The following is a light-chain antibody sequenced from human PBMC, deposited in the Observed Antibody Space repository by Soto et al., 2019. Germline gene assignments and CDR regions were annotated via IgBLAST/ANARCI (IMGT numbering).Light chain of an antibody. J-gene: IGKJ1*01. Sequence: EIVLTQSPATLSSSPGETATLSCRASQYVGTRLAWYQHKPGQAPRLLIYYTSNRATGIPARFSGSGSGTDFTLTINSLATEHFAIYYCHQRKSRPRRFGQGTKVDI. V-gene: IGKV3-11*01. CDR1: QYVGTR. CDR3: HQRKSRPRR. CDR2: YTS.